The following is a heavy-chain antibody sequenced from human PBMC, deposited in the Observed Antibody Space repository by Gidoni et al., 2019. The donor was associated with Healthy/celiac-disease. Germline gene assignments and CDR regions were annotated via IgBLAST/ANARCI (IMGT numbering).Heavy chain of an antibody. CDR3: ARRIEQRRLGYFDL. Sequence: QVQMVQSGAEGKKPGSSVKVSCKASGGTFSSYAISWVRQTPGQWLEWMGGIIPIFGTANYAQKFQGRVTITADKSTSTAYMELSSLRSEDTAVYYCARRIEQRRLGYFDLWGRGTLVTVSS. CDR2: IIPIFGTA. J-gene: IGHJ2*01. CDR1: GGTFSSYA. D-gene: IGHD6-25*01. V-gene: IGHV1-69*06.